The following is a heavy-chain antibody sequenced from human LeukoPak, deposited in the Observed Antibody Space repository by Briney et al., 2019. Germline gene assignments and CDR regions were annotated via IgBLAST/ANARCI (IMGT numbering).Heavy chain of an antibody. D-gene: IGHD1-1*01. Sequence: GGSLRLSCAASGFIFSSYWMSWVRQAPGKGLEWVANIKQDGNDKYYVDSVKGRFTISRDNAKNTLYLQMNSLRAEDTAVYYCARDGHNRLDYWGQGTLVTVSS. CDR2: IKQDGNDK. V-gene: IGHV3-7*01. CDR3: ARDGHNRLDY. J-gene: IGHJ4*02. CDR1: GFIFSSYW.